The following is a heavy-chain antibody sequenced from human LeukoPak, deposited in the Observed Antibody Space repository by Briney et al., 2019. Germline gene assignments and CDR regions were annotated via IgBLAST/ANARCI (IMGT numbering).Heavy chain of an antibody. J-gene: IGHJ5*02. CDR2: INAGNGNT. D-gene: IGHD2-2*01. V-gene: IGHV1-3*01. CDR1: GYTFTSYA. CDR3: ARDGYIYCGSTSCYGWFDP. Sequence: GASVKVSCKASGYTFTSYAMHWVRQAPGQRLEWMGWINAGNGNTKYSQKFQGRVTITRDTSASTAYMELSSLRSEDTAVYYCARDGYIYCGSTSCYGWFDPWGQGTLVTVSS.